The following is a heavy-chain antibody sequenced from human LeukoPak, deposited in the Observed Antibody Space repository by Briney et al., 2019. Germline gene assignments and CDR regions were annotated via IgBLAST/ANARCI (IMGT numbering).Heavy chain of an antibody. Sequence: SVRVSCKASGGTFSSYAISWVRQAPGQGLEWMGRIIPIFGTANYAQKFQGRVTITTDESTSTAYMELSSLRSEDTAVYYCARDPSSSWSYNWFDPWGQGTLVTVSS. J-gene: IGHJ5*02. CDR3: ARDPSSSWSYNWFDP. D-gene: IGHD6-13*01. CDR2: IIPIFGTA. V-gene: IGHV1-69*05. CDR1: GGTFSSYA.